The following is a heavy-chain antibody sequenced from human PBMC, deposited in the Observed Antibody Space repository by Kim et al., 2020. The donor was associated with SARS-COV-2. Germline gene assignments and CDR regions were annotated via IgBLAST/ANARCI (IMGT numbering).Heavy chain of an antibody. V-gene: IGHV3-11*01. J-gene: IGHJ5*02. CDR3: ARDFWGKYRLFDP. CDR2: INTGGDAI. CDR1: GFNFGDYH. Sequence: GGSLRLSCEVSGFNFGDYHMSWIRQAPGRGLEWIAYINTGGDAIKYGDSVKGRFTISRDNSRNSLYLQLNNLRGEDTAVYFCARDFWGKYRLFDPWGQGT. D-gene: IGHD3-16*02.